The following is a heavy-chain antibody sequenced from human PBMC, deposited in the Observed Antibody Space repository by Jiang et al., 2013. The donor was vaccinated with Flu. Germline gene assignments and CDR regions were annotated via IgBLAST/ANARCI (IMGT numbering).Heavy chain of an antibody. V-gene: IGHV4-4*02. CDR3: ARVRCNSSSCHMRNAFDI. CDR2: IYHSGST. Sequence: SGPGLVKPSGTLSLTCAVSGGSISSSNWWSWVRQPPGKGLEWIGEIYHSGSTNYNPSLKSRVTILVDMSKNQFSLELSSVTVADTAMYYCARVRCNSSSCHMRNAFDIWGQGTMVTVSS. CDR1: GGSISSSNW. J-gene: IGHJ3*02. D-gene: IGHD2-2*02.